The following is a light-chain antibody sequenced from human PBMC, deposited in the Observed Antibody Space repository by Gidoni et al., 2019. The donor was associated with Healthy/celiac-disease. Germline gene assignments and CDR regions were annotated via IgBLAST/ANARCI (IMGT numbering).Light chain of an antibody. CDR1: SSNIGAGYD. J-gene: IGLJ3*02. CDR2: GNS. Sequence: QSVLTQPPSVSGAPGQRVAISCTGSSSNIGAGYDVHWYQQLPATAPKLLLYGNSKRPSGVPARFSGSKSGTSASLAITGLQAEDEADYYCQSYDSSLSGFWVFGGGTKLTVL. V-gene: IGLV1-40*01. CDR3: QSYDSSLSGFWV.